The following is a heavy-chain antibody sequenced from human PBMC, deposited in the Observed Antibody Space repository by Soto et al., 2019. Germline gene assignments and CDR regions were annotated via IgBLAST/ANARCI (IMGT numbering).Heavy chain of an antibody. D-gene: IGHD4-17*01. J-gene: IGHJ4*02. CDR3: ARTLYGDNVGY. CDR1: GYTFTSYD. V-gene: IGHV1-8*01. CDR2: MNPNSGNT. Sequence: QVQLVQSGAEVKKPGASVKVSCKASGYTFTSYDSNWVRQATGQGLEWMVWMNPNSGNTGYAQKFQGRVAMPRDTSMSTAYMEQRSPRSDDTALYYCARTLYGDNVGYRGQGSLVTFSS.